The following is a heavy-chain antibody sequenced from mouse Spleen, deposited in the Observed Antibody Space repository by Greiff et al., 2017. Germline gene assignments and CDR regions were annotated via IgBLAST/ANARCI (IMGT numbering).Heavy chain of an antibody. CDR1: GFTFSSYG. D-gene: IGHD2-4*01. J-gene: IGHJ2*01. Sequence: DVHLVESGGGLVKPGGSLKLSCAASGFTFSSYGMSWVRQTPEKRLEWVATISGGGSYTYYPDSVKGRFTISRDNAKNNLYLQMSSLRSEDTALYYCARRGYDYDGFDYWGQGTTLTVSS. V-gene: IGHV5-9-2*01. CDR3: ARRGYDYDGFDY. CDR2: ISGGGSYT.